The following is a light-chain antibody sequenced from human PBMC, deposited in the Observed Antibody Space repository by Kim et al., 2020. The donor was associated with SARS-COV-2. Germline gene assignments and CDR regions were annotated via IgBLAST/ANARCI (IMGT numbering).Light chain of an antibody. J-gene: IGLJ1*01. CDR2: QDT. V-gene: IGLV3-1*01. CDR1: KLGDKY. Sequence: SYELTQPPSVSVSPGQTASITCSGDKLGDKYTCWYQQKPGQSPVLVIYQDTKWPSGIPERFSGSNSGNTATLTISGTQAMDEADYYCQAWDISTYVFGTGTKVTVL. CDR3: QAWDISTYV.